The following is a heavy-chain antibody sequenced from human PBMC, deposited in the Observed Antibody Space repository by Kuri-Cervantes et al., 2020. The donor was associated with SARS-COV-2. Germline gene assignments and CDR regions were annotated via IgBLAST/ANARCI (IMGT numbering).Heavy chain of an antibody. Sequence: GGSLRLSCTVSGGSISSYYWSWIRQAPGKGLEWVSYISSSGSNIYYADSVKGRFTISRDNAQNSLYLQMNSLRAEDTAVYYCARGRGSSKDWFDPWGQGTLVTVSS. CDR1: GGSISSYY. CDR2: ISSSGSNI. D-gene: IGHD6-6*01. V-gene: IGHV3-11*01. J-gene: IGHJ5*02. CDR3: ARGRGSSKDWFDP.